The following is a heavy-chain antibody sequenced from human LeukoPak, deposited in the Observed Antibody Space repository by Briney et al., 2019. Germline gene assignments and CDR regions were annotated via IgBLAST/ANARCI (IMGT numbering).Heavy chain of an antibody. CDR3: STGLKGYGDYLGVYGMDV. Sequence: PGGSLRLSCAASGFTFSNAWMDWVRQAPGKGLEGVGRIRSKTDGGTTDYAAPVKDRFTISRDDLKNTLYLQMNSLKTEDTAVYYCSTGLKGYGDYLGVYGMDVWGQGTTVTVSS. D-gene: IGHD4-17*01. V-gene: IGHV3-15*01. CDR2: IRSKTDGGTT. J-gene: IGHJ6*02. CDR1: GFTFSNAW.